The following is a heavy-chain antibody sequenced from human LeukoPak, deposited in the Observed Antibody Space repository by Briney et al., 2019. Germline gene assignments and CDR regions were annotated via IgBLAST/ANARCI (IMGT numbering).Heavy chain of an antibody. CDR2: ISYDGNYK. J-gene: IGHJ4*02. D-gene: IGHD3-22*01. Sequence: SGGSLRLSCAASGVTLSNYGLHWVRQAPGKGLEWVAVISYDGNYKYYADSVKGRFTISRDNSKNTLYLQMNSLRAEDTAVYYCARDSSGFNGGVDYWGQGTLVTVSS. CDR3: ARDSSGFNGGVDY. V-gene: IGHV3-30*03. CDR1: GVTLSNYG.